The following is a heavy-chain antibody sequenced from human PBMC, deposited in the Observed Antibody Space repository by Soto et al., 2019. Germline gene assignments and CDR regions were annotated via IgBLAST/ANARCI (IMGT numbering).Heavy chain of an antibody. Sequence: GASVKVSCKASGYNFLLHDISWVRQAPGQGLEWMGWISSSRGNTDFAQHLQGRVIMTTDTSTDTVYLELSSLTSEDTAMYYCARVFYGGHSSVLDLWGQGTTVTVSS. CDR1: GYNFLLHD. CDR3: ARVFYGGHSSVLDL. CDR2: ISSSRGNT. D-gene: IGHD2-21*02. V-gene: IGHV1-18*01. J-gene: IGHJ3*01.